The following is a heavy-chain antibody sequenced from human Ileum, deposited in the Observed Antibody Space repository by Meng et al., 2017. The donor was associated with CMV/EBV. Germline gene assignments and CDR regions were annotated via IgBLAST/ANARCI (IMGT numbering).Heavy chain of an antibody. D-gene: IGHD7-27*01. CDR2: ISYDGSNK. CDR3: ARAGEPSGADYYYGMDV. CDR1: GFTFSTSG. V-gene: IGHV3-30*19. Sequence: GESLKISCVASGFTFSTSGMHWVRQAPGKGLEWVAVISYDGSNKYYADSVKGRFTISRDNSKNTLYLQMNSLRAEDTAVYYCARAGEPSGADYYYGMDVWGQGTTVTVSS. J-gene: IGHJ6*02.